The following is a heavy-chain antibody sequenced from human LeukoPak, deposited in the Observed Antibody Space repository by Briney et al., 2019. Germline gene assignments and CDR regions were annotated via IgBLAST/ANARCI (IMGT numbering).Heavy chain of an antibody. CDR3: TTDLLRYFDWLPQDAFDI. CDR1: GFTFSNAW. J-gene: IGHJ3*02. CDR2: IKSKTDGGTT. D-gene: IGHD3-9*01. Sequence: PGGSLRLSCAASGFTFSNAWMSWVRQAPGKGLEWVGRIKSKTDGGTTDYAAPVKGRFTISRDDSKNTLYLQMNSLKTEDTAVYYCTTDLLRYFDWLPQDAFDIWGQGTMVTVSS. V-gene: IGHV3-15*01.